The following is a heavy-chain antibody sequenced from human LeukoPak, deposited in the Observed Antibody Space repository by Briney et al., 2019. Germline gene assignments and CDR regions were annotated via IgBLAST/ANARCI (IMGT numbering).Heavy chain of an antibody. J-gene: IGHJ5*02. D-gene: IGHD6-6*01. Sequence: ASVKVSCKASGYTFTSYAMNWVRQAPGQGLEWMGWINTNTGNSTYAQGFTGRFVFSLDTSASTAYLQINSLKAEDTAVYFCARGDPWQLSNWFDPWGQGTLVTVSS. CDR3: ARGDPWQLSNWFDP. CDR1: GYTFTSYA. V-gene: IGHV7-4-1*02. CDR2: INTNTGNS.